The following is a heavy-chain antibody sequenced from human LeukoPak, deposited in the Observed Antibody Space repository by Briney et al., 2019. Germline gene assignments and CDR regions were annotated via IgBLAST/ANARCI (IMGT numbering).Heavy chain of an antibody. CDR3: ARRYYYDSSGYYYFDF. V-gene: IGHV4-31*03. D-gene: IGHD3-22*01. CDR1: GGSISSGGYY. Sequence: PSETLSLTCTVSGGSISSGGYYWSWIRQHPGKGLEWIGYIYYSGSTYYNPSLKSRVTISVDTSKNQFSLELSSVTAADTAVYYCARRYYYDSSGYYYFDFWGQGTLVTVSS. CDR2: IYYSGST. J-gene: IGHJ4*02.